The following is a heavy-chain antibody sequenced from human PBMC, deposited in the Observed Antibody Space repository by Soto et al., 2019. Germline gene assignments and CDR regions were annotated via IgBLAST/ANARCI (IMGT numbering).Heavy chain of an antibody. V-gene: IGHV3-30-3*01. J-gene: IGHJ6*02. CDR2: ISYDGNNK. CDR3: ARDPGSGWSGFGYV. CDR1: GFTFSSYT. Sequence: QVQLVESGGGVVQPGRSLRLSCAASGFTFSSYTMHWVRQAPGKGLEWVAVISYDGNNKYYADSVKGRFTISSDNSKSTLYLQMNSLRAEDTAMYYCARDPGSGWSGFGYVWGQGTTVTGSS. D-gene: IGHD6-19*01.